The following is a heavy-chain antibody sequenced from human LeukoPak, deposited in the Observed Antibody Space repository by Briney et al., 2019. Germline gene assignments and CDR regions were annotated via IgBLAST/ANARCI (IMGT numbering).Heavy chain of an antibody. CDR3: ARDLRNGGEDAFDI. CDR2: IKQDGSEK. J-gene: IGHJ3*02. Sequence: GGSLRLSCAASGFTFSSYWMSWVRQAPGKGLEWVANIKQDGSEKYYVDSVKGRFTISRDNAKNSLYLQMNSLRAEDTAVYYCARDLRNGGEDAFDIWGQGTMVTVSS. D-gene: IGHD2-8*02. CDR1: GFTFSSYW. V-gene: IGHV3-7*01.